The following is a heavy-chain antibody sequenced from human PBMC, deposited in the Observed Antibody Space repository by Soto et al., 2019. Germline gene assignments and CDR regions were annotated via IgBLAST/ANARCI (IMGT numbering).Heavy chain of an antibody. CDR2: INHSGST. CDR1: GGSFSGYY. Sequence: SETLSLTCAVYGGSFSGYYWSWIRQPPGKGLEWIGEINHSGSTNYNPSLKSRVTISVDTSKNQFSLKLSSVTAADTAVYYCARGLPNGLRYFDWLGGVGATSPPDYFDYWGQGTLVTVSS. J-gene: IGHJ4*02. CDR3: ARGLPNGLRYFDWLGGVGATSPPDYFDY. V-gene: IGHV4-34*01. D-gene: IGHD3-9*01.